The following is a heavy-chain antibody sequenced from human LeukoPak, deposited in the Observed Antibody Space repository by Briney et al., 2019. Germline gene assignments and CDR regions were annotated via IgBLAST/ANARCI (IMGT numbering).Heavy chain of an antibody. V-gene: IGHV3-30*02. CDR2: IRYDGSNK. J-gene: IGHJ4*02. D-gene: IGHD2-2*01. CDR1: GFTFSSYG. Sequence: GGSLRLSCAASGFTFSSYGMHWVRQAPGKGLEWVAFIRYDGSNKYYADSVKGRFTISRDNSKNTLYLQMNSLRAEDTAVYYCAKDYGHCSSTSCYGRGIDYWGQGILVTVSS. CDR3: AKDYGHCSSTSCYGRGIDY.